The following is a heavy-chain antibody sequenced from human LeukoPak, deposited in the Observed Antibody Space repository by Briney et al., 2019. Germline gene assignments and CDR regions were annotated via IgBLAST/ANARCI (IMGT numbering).Heavy chain of an antibody. J-gene: IGHJ6*02. Sequence: GGSLRLSCAASGFTFSSYAMSWVRQAPGKGLEWVSFISSHSSGVYYAASVKGRFTISRDNGKNSLFLQMDSLRDDDTAVYYCARVYSYFGMDVWGQGTTVTVSS. V-gene: IGHV3-48*02. CDR3: ARVYSYFGMDV. CDR1: GFTFSSYA. CDR2: ISSHSSGV.